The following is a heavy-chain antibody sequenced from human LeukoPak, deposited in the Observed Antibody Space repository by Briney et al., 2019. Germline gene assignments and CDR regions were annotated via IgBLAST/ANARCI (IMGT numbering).Heavy chain of an antibody. CDR1: GGTFSSYA. J-gene: IGHJ5*02. D-gene: IGHD2-15*01. CDR3: ASSVSSVVDWFDP. CDR2: IIPIFGTA. Sequence: ASVKVSCKASGGTFSSYAISWVRQAAGQGLEWMGGIIPIFGTANYAQKFQGRVTITTDESTSTAYMELSSLRSEDTAVYYCASSVSSVVDWFDPWGQGTLVTVSS. V-gene: IGHV1-69*05.